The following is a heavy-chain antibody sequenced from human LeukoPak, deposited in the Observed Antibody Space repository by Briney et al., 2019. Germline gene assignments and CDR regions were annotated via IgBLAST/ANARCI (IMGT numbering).Heavy chain of an antibody. CDR2: IYTSGST. D-gene: IGHD2-8*01. CDR3: ARELGGRFCTNGVCLGYGMDV. Sequence: LRPSCAPSGFTFSHAWMSWIRQPAGKGLEWIGRIYTSGSTNYNPSLKTRVTMSVDTSKNQFSLKLSSVAAADTAVYYCARELGGRFCTNGVCLGYGMDVWGQGTTVTVSS. J-gene: IGHJ6*02. CDR1: GFTFSHAW. V-gene: IGHV4-4*07.